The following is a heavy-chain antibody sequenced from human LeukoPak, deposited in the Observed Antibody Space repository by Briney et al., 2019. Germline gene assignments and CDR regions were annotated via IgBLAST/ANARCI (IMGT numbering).Heavy chain of an antibody. Sequence: SVKVSCKASGGTFSSYAISWMRQAPGQGLEWMGRIIPIFGTANYAQKFQGRVTITTDESTSTAYMELSSLRSEDTAVYYCAREGGIPRRDGYNFDYWGQGTLVTVSS. J-gene: IGHJ4*02. V-gene: IGHV1-69*05. CDR3: AREGGIPRRDGYNFDY. CDR1: GGTFSSYA. D-gene: IGHD5-24*01. CDR2: IIPIFGTA.